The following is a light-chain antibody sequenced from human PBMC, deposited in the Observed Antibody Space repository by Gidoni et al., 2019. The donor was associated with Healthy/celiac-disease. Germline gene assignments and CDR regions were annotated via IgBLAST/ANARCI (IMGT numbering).Light chain of an antibody. CDR1: QSVSSY. Sequence: EIVLTQSPATLSLSPGERATLSCRASQSVSSYLAWYQQKPVRAPGLLIYEASKRAPGIPARFSGSGSGTDFALTIGSLEPEDFAVCYCQRRSNWPQTFGQGTKVEIK. J-gene: IGKJ1*01. CDR2: EAS. CDR3: QRRSNWPQT. V-gene: IGKV3-11*01.